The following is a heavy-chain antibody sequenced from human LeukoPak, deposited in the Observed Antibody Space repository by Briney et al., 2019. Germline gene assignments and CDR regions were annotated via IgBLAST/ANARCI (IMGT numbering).Heavy chain of an antibody. D-gene: IGHD3-10*01. J-gene: IGHJ4*02. CDR2: ICFSRTT. Sequence: SETLSLTCTVSGGSISSSDSYWAWVRQPPGKGLEWIGSICFSRTTYYNPSLKSRVTMSIDTSKNHFSQKVASVTAADTAVYYCGRHFPETGRDEQPLEYWGQGSLFTVSS. V-gene: IGHV4-39*01. CDR3: GRHFPETGRDEQPLEY. CDR1: GGSISSSDSY.